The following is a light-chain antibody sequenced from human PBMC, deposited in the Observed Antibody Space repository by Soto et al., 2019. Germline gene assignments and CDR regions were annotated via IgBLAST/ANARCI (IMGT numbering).Light chain of an antibody. CDR2: QVN. V-gene: IGLV2-14*01. CDR3: SSLAGSNTWV. Sequence: QSALTQPASVSGSPGQSITISCTGTNSDVGGYDYVSWYQHYPGKAPKLLIYQVNNRPSGVSSRFSGSKSGNTASLTFSGLQAEDEADYYCSSLAGSNTWVFGGGTKVTVL. CDR1: NSDVGGYDY. J-gene: IGLJ3*02.